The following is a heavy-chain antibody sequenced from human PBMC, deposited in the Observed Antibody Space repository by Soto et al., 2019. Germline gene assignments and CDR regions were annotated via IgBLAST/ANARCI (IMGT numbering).Heavy chain of an antibody. Sequence: SETLSLTCTVSGGAISSYYWSWIRQPPGKGLEWIGYIYYSGSTNYNPSLKSRVTISVDTSKNQFSLRLSSVTAADTAVYYCAGEKGTGYYYGMDVWGQGTTVTSP. V-gene: IGHV4-59*01. CDR3: AGEKGTGYYYGMDV. J-gene: IGHJ6*02. D-gene: IGHD1-1*01. CDR1: GGAISSYY. CDR2: IYYSGST.